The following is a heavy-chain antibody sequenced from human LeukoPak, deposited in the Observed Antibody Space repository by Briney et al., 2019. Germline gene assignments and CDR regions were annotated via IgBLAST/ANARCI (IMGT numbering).Heavy chain of an antibody. V-gene: IGHV4-59*08. J-gene: IGHJ4*02. CDR3: ARLGRDYDILTGYYHPPL. D-gene: IGHD3-9*01. CDR2: IYYSGST. Sequence: PSETLSLTCTVSGGSISSYYWSWIRQPPGKGLEWIGYIYYSGSTNYNPSLKSRATISVDTPKNQFSLKLSSVTAADTAVYYCARLGRDYDILTGYYHPPLWGQGTLVTVSS. CDR1: GGSISSYY.